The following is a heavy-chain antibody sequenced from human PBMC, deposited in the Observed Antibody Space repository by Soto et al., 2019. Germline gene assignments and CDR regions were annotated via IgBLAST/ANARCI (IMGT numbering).Heavy chain of an antibody. CDR2: ISSSSSYT. J-gene: IGHJ3*02. CDR1: GFTFSDYY. Sequence: QVQLVESGGGLVKPGGSLRLSCAASGFTFSDYYMSWIRQAPGKGLEWVSCISSSSSYTNYADSVKGRFTISRDNAKNSLYLQMNSLRAEDTAVYYCARDADILTGSDAFDIWGQGTMVTVSS. CDR3: ARDADILTGSDAFDI. D-gene: IGHD3-9*01. V-gene: IGHV3-11*05.